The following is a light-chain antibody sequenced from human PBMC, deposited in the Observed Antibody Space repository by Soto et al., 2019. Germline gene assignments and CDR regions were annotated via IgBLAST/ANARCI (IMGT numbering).Light chain of an antibody. CDR2: DAS. CDR1: QNINNY. Sequence: DIQMTQSPSSLSASVGDXVTITCQASQNINNYLNWYQQKPGRAPKLLIYDASNLEAGVPSRFRGSGSGTDFTFTISRLQPEDIATYYCQPYENLPTFGQGTRLEIK. CDR3: QPYENLPT. V-gene: IGKV1-33*01. J-gene: IGKJ5*01.